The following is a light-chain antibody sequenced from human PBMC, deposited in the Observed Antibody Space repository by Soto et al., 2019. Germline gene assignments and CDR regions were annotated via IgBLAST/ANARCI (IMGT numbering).Light chain of an antibody. J-gene: IGKJ1*01. CDR2: DVS. Sequence: DRQMTQSASYVAASFGDKLTITCRASQNTRDWVAWYQQKPGQAPKLLIYDVSKLFAGVPSRFSGSGSGRDFTLTITGLQPDDFATYFCQNYESYRWTFGQGTKVDIK. CDR3: QNYESYRWT. CDR1: QNTRDW. V-gene: IGKV1-5*01.